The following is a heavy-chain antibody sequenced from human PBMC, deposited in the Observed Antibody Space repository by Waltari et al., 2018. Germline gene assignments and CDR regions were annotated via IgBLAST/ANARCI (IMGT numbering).Heavy chain of an antibody. J-gene: IGHJ5*02. V-gene: IGHV4-34*01. CDR2: INHSGST. Sequence: QVQLQQWGAGLLKPSETLSLTCNVYGGPFSSDYWSWLRQPPGKGLEWIGEINHSGSTNYSPSLKSRITISVDTSKNQFSLKLSSVTAADTAVYYCAKRGGGWYNWFDPWGQGTLVTVSS. CDR1: GGPFSSDY. D-gene: IGHD6-19*01. CDR3: AKRGGGWYNWFDP.